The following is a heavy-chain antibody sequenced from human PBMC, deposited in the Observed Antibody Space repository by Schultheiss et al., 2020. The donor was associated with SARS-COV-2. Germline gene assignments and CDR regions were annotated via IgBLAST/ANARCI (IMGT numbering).Heavy chain of an antibody. Sequence: SETLSLTCTVSGGSISSSSYYWGWIRQPPGKGLEWIGRIYTSGSTNYNPSLKSRVTISVDTSKNQFSLKLSSVTAADTAVYYCARVWWELLPPGSPANDAFDIWGQGTMVTVSS. CDR2: IYTSGST. CDR1: GGSISSSSYY. CDR3: ARVWWELLPPGSPANDAFDI. D-gene: IGHD1-26*01. J-gene: IGHJ3*02. V-gene: IGHV4-39*07.